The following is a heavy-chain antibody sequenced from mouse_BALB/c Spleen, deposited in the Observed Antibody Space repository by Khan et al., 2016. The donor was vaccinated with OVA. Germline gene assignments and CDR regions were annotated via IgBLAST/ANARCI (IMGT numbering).Heavy chain of an antibody. CDR1: GYTFTSYS. D-gene: IGHD1-1*01. J-gene: IGHJ4*01. CDR2: INPSNAYT. CDR3: ERDFHYYASKEALDY. V-gene: IGHV1-4*01. Sequence: QVQLLQSGAELARPGASVKMSCKASGYTFTSYSMHWIKQRPGQGLEWIGNINPSNAYTNYNQKFKDKATLTADTSSSTAYMQLSILTSEDSAVSYWERDFHYYASKEALDYWGQGTSVTVSS.